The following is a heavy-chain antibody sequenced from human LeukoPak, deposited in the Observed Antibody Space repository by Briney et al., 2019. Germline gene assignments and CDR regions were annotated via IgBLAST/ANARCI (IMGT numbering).Heavy chain of an antibody. J-gene: IGHJ4*02. CDR1: GFTFSIYS. Sequence: GGSRRLAWAAYGFTFSIYSMNWVRQAPGKGLEWVSYISSSSSTIYYADSVKGRFTISRDNAKNSLYLQMNSLRAEDTAVYYCARGTYDWGQGTLVTVSS. CDR2: ISSSSSTI. CDR3: ARGTYD. V-gene: IGHV3-48*04.